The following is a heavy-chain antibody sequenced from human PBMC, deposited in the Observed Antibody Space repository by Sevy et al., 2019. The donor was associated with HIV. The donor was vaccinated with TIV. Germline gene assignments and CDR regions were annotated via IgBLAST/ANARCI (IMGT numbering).Heavy chain of an antibody. CDR1: GFIVNSNY. D-gene: IGHD2-21*02. CDR2: TYSGGRT. V-gene: IGHV3-53*01. Sequence: GGSLRLSCAASGFIVNSNYMSWVRQAPGKGLEWVSVTYSGGRTYTADSVKGRFTISRDNSKNTLYLPMNSLRAEDTAVYYCARVLGRDSGYGMDVWGQGTTVTVSS. CDR3: ARVLGRDSGYGMDV. J-gene: IGHJ6*02.